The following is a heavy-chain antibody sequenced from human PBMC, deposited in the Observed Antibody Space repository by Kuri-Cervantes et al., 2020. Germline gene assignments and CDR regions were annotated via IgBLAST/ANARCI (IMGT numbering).Heavy chain of an antibody. Sequence: WETLSLTCAVYGGSFSGYYWSWIRQPPGKGLEWIGEINHSGSTNYNPSLKSRVTISVDTSKNQFSLKLSSVTAADTARYYCARGQWGYFDSWGQGSLVTVSS. CDR3: ARGQWGYFDS. D-gene: IGHD2-8*01. CDR1: GGSFSGYY. V-gene: IGHV4-34*01. J-gene: IGHJ4*03. CDR2: INHSGST.